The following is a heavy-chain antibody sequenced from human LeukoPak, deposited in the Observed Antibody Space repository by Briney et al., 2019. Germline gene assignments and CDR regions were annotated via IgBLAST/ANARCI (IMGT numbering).Heavy chain of an antibody. CDR2: INHSGST. D-gene: IGHD2-21*01. Sequence: ASETLSLTCAVYGGSFSGYYWSWIRQPPGKGLEWIGEINHSGSTNYNPSLKSRVTISVDTSKNQFSLKLSSVTAADTAVYYCARRWVIMEKRPRNWFDPWGQGTLVTVSS. J-gene: IGHJ5*02. V-gene: IGHV4-34*01. CDR3: ARRWVIMEKRPRNWFDP. CDR1: GGSFSGYY.